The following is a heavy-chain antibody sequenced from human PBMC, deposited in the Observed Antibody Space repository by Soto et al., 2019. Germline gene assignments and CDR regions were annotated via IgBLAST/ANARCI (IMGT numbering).Heavy chain of an antibody. CDR3: ARSSYYYDSSGYPNGMDV. V-gene: IGHV6-1*01. J-gene: IGHJ6*02. D-gene: IGHD3-22*01. Sequence: SQTLSLTCVISGDSVSSNIAAWNWIRQSPSRGLEWLGRTYYRSKWYNDYAVSVKSRITINPDTSKNQFSLQLNSVTPEDTAVYYCARSSYYYDSSGYPNGMDVWGQGTTVTVSS. CDR2: TYYRSKWYN. CDR1: GDSVSSNIAA.